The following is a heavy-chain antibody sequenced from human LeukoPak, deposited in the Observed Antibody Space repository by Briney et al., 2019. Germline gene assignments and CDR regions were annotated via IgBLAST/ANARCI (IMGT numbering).Heavy chain of an antibody. J-gene: IGHJ4*02. CDR3: AKRYAGKEGYYFDY. CDR2: ISASGGST. Sequence: GGSLRLSCAASGFTFSSSAMSWVRQVPGKGLEWVSGISASGGSTYYADSVRGRFTISRDNSKNTLYLQMNSLRAEDTAVYYCAKRYAGKEGYYFDYWGQGTLVTVSS. V-gene: IGHV3-23*01. D-gene: IGHD1-1*01. CDR1: GFTFSSSA.